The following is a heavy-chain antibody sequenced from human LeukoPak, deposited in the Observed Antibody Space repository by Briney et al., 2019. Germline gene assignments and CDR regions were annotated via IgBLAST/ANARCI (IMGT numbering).Heavy chain of an antibody. V-gene: IGHV3-7*03. CDR1: GFTFSSSW. CDR2: IHPDESTK. J-gene: IGHJ3*02. Sequence: SGGSLRLSCVASGFTFSSSWMSWVRQAPGGGLEFVANIHPDESTKNYVDSVKGRFTISIHNAKNSLYLQMNSLRAEDTAVYYCARDPDFSAFDIWGQGTLVTVSS. D-gene: IGHD4-11*01. CDR3: ARDPDFSAFDI.